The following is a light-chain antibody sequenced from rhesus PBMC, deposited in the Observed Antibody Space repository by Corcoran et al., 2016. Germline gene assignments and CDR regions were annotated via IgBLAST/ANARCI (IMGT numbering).Light chain of an antibody. J-gene: IGKJ1*01. Sequence: EIVLTQSPTSMAVSQGERVTISCTASSSVSTTYLHWYHKKPGVPPRLLVYRTSSLASGVPARFSGSGSGTSYTFAISSVEAEDAANYYCQQGNSFPPTFGQGTKVEIK. V-gene: IGKV3-17*03. CDR2: RTS. CDR3: QQGNSFPPT. CDR1: SSVSTT.